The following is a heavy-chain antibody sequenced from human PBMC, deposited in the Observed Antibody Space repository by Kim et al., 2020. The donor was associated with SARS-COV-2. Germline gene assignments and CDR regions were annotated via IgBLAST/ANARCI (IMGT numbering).Heavy chain of an antibody. CDR3: ARDNEAFWSGYYTEYYYGMDV. CDR2: ISSSSSTI. Sequence: GGSLRLSCAASGFTFSSYSMNWVRQAPGKGLEWVSYISSSSSTIYYADSVKGRFTISRDNAKNSLYLQMNSLRDEDTAVYYCARDNEAFWSGYYTEYYYGMDVWGQGTTVTVSS. D-gene: IGHD3-3*01. J-gene: IGHJ6*02. V-gene: IGHV3-48*02. CDR1: GFTFSSYS.